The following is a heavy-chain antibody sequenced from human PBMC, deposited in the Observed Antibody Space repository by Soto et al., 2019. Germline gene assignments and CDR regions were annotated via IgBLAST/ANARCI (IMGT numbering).Heavy chain of an antibody. Sequence: PEETLSLTCTVSGCSISSYYWSWIRQPPGKGLEWIGYIYYSGSTNYNPSLKSRVTISVDTSKNQFSLKLSSVTAADTAVYYCARRYGASFDYWGQGTLVTVSS. CDR1: GCSISSYY. CDR3: ARRYGASFDY. V-gene: IGHV4-59*01. CDR2: IYYSGST. J-gene: IGHJ4*02. D-gene: IGHD4-17*01.